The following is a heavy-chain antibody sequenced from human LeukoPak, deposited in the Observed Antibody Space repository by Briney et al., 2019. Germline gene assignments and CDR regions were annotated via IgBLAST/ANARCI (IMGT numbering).Heavy chain of an antibody. CDR2: IFYSGST. Sequence: PSETLSLTCTVSGGSISSSAYFWGWIRQPPGKGLEWIGSIFYSGSTYYNPSLKSRVTISVDTSKIRFSLKLSSVTAADTAVYYCARHGRAGLLKGAFDIWGQGTMVTVSS. D-gene: IGHD2/OR15-2a*01. CDR3: ARHGRAGLLKGAFDI. V-gene: IGHV4-39*01. J-gene: IGHJ3*02. CDR1: GGSISSSAYF.